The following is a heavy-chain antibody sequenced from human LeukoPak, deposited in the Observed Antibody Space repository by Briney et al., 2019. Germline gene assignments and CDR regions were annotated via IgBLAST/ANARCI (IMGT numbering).Heavy chain of an antibody. D-gene: IGHD1-26*01. CDR1: GFTFSTYN. J-gene: IGHJ6*03. CDR2: ITSSSSYI. V-gene: IGHV3-21*01. Sequence: GGSLRLSCAASGFTFSTYNMNWVRQAPGKGLECVSSITSSSSYIYYADSVKGRFTISRDNAKNSLYLQMNSLRDEDTAVYYCARDPYSGSYGDYYYYYMDVWGKGTTVTISS. CDR3: ARDPYSGSYGDYYYYYMDV.